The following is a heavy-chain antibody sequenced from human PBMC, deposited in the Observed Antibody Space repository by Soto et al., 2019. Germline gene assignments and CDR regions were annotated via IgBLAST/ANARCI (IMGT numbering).Heavy chain of an antibody. Sequence: GSGPTLVNPKQTLILTCAFSGFSLRRKGMSVSWIRQPPGKALEFLALIDWEEEKFYSPSLRTRLTVSKDTSKSQVVLTLTNVDPVDTATYYCTRSTNWNSEYYFDYWAQGTLVTVSS. CDR2: IDWEEEK. V-gene: IGHV2-70*01. CDR1: GFSLRRKGMS. D-gene: IGHD1-7*01. J-gene: IGHJ4*02. CDR3: TRSTNWNSEYYFDY.